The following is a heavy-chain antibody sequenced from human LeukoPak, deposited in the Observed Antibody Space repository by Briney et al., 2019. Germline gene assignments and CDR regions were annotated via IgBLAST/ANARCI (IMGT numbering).Heavy chain of an antibody. J-gene: IGHJ4*02. V-gene: IGHV3-23*01. CDR1: GFTFSSYG. CDR3: AKDISRGYSYGLTGSAFDY. D-gene: IGHD5-18*01. CDR2: ISGSGGST. Sequence: GGSLRLSCAASGFTFSSYGMSWVRQAPGKGLEWVSAISGSGGSTYYADSVKGRFTISRDNSKNTLYLQMNSPRAEDTAVYYCAKDISRGYSYGLTGSAFDYWGQGTLVTVSS.